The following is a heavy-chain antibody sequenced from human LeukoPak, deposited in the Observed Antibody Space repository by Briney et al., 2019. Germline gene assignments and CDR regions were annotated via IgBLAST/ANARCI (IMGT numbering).Heavy chain of an antibody. CDR1: GFTFSSYT. D-gene: IGHD6-19*01. CDR3: VRVYSSGWFDY. Sequence: GGSLRLSCAASGFTFSSYTMNWVRQAPGKGLEWVSYISRCISTIYYADSVKGRFTISRDNAKNTPYLQLNSLRVEDTAVYYCVRVYSSGWFDYWGQGTLVTGSS. CDR2: ISRCISTI. V-gene: IGHV3-48*01. J-gene: IGHJ4*02.